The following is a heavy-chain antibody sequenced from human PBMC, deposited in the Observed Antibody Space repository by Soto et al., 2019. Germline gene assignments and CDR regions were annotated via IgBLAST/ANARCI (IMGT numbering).Heavy chain of an antibody. D-gene: IGHD3-10*01. CDR1: GGSISSSSYY. Sequence: SETLSLTCTVPGGSISSSSYYWGWIRQPPGKGLEWIGSIYYSGSTYYNPSLKSRVTISVDTSKNQFSLKLSSVTAADTAVYYCASGHGSGSYYYYYYMDVWGKGTTVTVSS. J-gene: IGHJ6*03. V-gene: IGHV4-39*01. CDR3: ASGHGSGSYYYYYYMDV. CDR2: IYYSGST.